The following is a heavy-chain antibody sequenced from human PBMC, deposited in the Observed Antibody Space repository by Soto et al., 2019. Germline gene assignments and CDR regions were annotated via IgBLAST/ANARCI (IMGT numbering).Heavy chain of an antibody. CDR3: ERELTGMTGAFDC. Sequence: EVQLVESGGGLVKPGGSLRLSCAASGFTFSSSSMNWVRQAPGKGLEWVSSISSSTTNIYYADSVKGRFTISRDNAKNSVYRQMISLKAEDPAVYYCERELTGMTGAFDCWCQGALVTVSS. CDR2: ISSSTTNI. CDR1: GFTFSSSS. V-gene: IGHV3-21*01. J-gene: IGHJ4*02. D-gene: IGHD3-9*01.